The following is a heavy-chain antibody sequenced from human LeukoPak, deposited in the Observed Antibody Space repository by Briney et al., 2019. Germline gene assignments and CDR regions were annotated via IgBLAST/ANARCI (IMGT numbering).Heavy chain of an antibody. CDR2: ITSDGSNT. V-gene: IGHV3-74*01. J-gene: IGHJ4*02. CDR1: GITFSSYW. CDR3: ARGGRIQLERRGYFDY. Sequence: GGSLRLSCAASGITFSSYWMHWVRQAPGKGLVRVSRITSDGSNTNYADSVKGRFTISRDNAKNTLYLHMNSLRAEDTAVYYCARGGRIQLERRGYFDYWGQGTLVTVSS. D-gene: IGHD1-1*01.